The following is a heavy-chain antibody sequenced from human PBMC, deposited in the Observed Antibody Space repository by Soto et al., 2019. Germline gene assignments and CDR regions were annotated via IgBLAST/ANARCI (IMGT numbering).Heavy chain of an antibody. D-gene: IGHD6-13*01. Sequence: SETLSLTCAVSGYSISSGYYWGWIRQPPGKGLEWIGSIYHSGSTYYNPSLKSRVTISVDTSKNQFSLKLSSVTAADTAVYYCARDSRAEGAAAGIHYYYSGMDVWGQGTTVTVSS. V-gene: IGHV4-38-2*02. J-gene: IGHJ6*02. CDR1: GYSISSGYY. CDR2: IYHSGST. CDR3: ARDSRAEGAAAGIHYYYSGMDV.